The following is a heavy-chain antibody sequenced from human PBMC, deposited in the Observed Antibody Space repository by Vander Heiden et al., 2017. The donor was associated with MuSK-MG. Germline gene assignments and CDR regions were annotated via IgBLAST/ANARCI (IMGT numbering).Heavy chain of an antibody. CDR1: GGSFSGYY. CDR2: INHSGST. Sequence: QVQLQQWGAGLLKPSETLSLTCAVYGGSFSGYYWSWIRQPPGKGLEWIGEINHSGSTNYNPSIKRRVTIAVDTSKNQFSLKLSSVTAAETAVYYCARGSNRSIGWYRGTYYGMDVWGQGTTVTVYS. V-gene: IGHV4-34*01. J-gene: IGHJ6*02. CDR3: ARGSNRSIGWYRGTYYGMDV. D-gene: IGHD6-19*01.